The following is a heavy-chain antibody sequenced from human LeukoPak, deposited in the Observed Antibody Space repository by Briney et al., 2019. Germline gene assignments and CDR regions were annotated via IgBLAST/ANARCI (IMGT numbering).Heavy chain of an antibody. D-gene: IGHD3-10*01. CDR3: ARDPAPITMVRGVHMAY. CDR1: GGTFSSYA. Sequence: GASVKVSCKASGGTFSSYAISWVRQAPGQGLEWMGRIIPILGIANYAQKFQGRVTITADKSTSTAYMELSSLRSEDTAVYYCARDPAPITMVRGVHMAYWGQGTLVTVSS. CDR2: IIPILGIA. J-gene: IGHJ4*02. V-gene: IGHV1-69*04.